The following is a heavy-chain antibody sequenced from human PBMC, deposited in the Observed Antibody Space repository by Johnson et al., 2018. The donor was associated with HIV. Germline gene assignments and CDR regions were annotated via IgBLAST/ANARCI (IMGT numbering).Heavy chain of an antibody. CDR1: GFTFSSYA. J-gene: IGHJ3*02. D-gene: IGHD4-23*01. Sequence: QVQLVESGGGVVQPGRSLRLSCAASGFTFSSYAMHWVRPAPGKGLEWVAVISYDGSNKYYADSVKGRLTFSRDNSKNMLYLQMNSLRPEDTAVYYCAKDFRRFFPTPDAFDIWGQGTMVTVSS. CDR2: ISYDGSNK. V-gene: IGHV3-30*14. CDR3: AKDFRRFFPTPDAFDI.